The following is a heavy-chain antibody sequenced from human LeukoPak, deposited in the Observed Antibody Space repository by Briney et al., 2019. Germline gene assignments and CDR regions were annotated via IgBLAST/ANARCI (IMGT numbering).Heavy chain of an antibody. CDR3: ARRAGSSGKFDT. Sequence: GESLKISCKGSGYIFTTNWISWIRQMPGKGLEWMGRIDPSDSETNYSPSFQGHVTISVDKSISTAYLQWSSLKASDTAMYYCARRAGSSGKFDTWGQGTLVIVSS. CDR1: GYIFTTNW. V-gene: IGHV5-10-1*01. J-gene: IGHJ5*02. D-gene: IGHD6-19*01. CDR2: IDPSDSET.